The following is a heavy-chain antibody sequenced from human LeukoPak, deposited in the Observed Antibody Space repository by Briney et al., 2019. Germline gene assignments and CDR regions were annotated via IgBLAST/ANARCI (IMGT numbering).Heavy chain of an antibody. CDR2: MNPNTGNT. J-gene: IGHJ4*02. CDR3: AREGGICSGGSCYDHRFDY. V-gene: IGHV1-8*01. CDR1: GYTFTSYD. Sequence: GASVKVSCKASGYTFTSYDINWVRQATGQGLEWMGWMNPNTGNTGYAQKFQGRVTMTRNTSISTAYMELGSLRSEDTAVYYCAREGGICSGGSCYDHRFDYWGQGTLVTVSS. D-gene: IGHD2-15*01.